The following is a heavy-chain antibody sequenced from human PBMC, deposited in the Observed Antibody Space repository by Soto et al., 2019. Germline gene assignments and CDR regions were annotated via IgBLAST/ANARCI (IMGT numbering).Heavy chain of an antibody. CDR2: ISGSGGST. D-gene: IGHD6-19*01. Sequence: EVQLLESGGGLVQPGGSLRLSCAASGFTFSSYAMSWVRQAPGKGLEWVSAISGSGGSTYYAESVKGRFTISRDNSKNTLYLQTSRLRAENTDVYYCARRSSGWYFDYGGQGLLVTVSS. CDR1: GFTFSSYA. V-gene: IGHV3-23*01. CDR3: ARRSSGWYFDY. J-gene: IGHJ4*02.